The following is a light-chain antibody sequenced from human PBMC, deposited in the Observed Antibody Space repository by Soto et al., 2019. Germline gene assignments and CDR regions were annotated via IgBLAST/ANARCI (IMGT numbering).Light chain of an antibody. J-gene: IGKJ3*01. CDR2: SAS. V-gene: IGKV1-39*01. CDR3: QQSYNGPFT. Sequence: DFQMTQSPSSLSASVGDRVTIICRASQSISRYLNWYQQRQGKPPKXLIYSASSLQTGVPSRFSGSGSGTDLTITISSLQPEDFETYYCQQSYNGPFTFGPGTKVDIK. CDR1: QSISRY.